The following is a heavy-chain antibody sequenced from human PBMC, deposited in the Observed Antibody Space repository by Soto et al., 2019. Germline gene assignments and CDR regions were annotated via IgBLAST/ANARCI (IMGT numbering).Heavy chain of an antibody. CDR3: ARAPQVVVVAAITNWFDP. V-gene: IGHV1-46*01. CDR1: GYTFTSYY. CDR2: INPSGGST. Sequence: ASVKVSCKASGYTFTSYYMHWVRQAPGQGLEWMGIINPSGGSTSYAQKFQGRVTMTRDTSTSTVYMELSSLRSEDTAVYYCARAPQVVVVAAITNWFDPWGQGTLVTVS. J-gene: IGHJ5*02. D-gene: IGHD2-15*01.